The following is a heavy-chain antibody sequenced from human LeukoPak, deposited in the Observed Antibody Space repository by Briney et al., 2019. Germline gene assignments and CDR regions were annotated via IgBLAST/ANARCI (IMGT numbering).Heavy chain of an antibody. CDR1: GFTFSSYS. D-gene: IGHD4/OR15-4a*01. CDR3: ARDVDYANPRHDY. CDR2: ISSSSSYI. V-gene: IGHV3-21*01. Sequence: GSLRLSCAASGFTFSSYSMNWVRQAPGKGLEWVSSISSSSSYIYYADSVKGRFTISRDNAKNSLYLQMNSLRAEDTAVYYCARDVDYANPRHDYWGQGTLVTVSS. J-gene: IGHJ4*02.